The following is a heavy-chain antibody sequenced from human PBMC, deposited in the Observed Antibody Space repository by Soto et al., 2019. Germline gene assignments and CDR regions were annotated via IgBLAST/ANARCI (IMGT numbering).Heavy chain of an antibody. V-gene: IGHV3-23*01. CDR3: AKYGNWLDVYYDV. D-gene: IGHD3-16*01. J-gene: IGHJ4*02. Sequence: EVQLLESGGGLVQPGGSLRLSCVGSGIEFSNYAMSWVRQAPRKGLEWVSIVSASGRSRYHADSVKGRFTISRDNSKNTLYLHMTNLRAEDTAVYYCAKYGNWLDVYYDVWGQGTPVTVSS. CDR2: VSASGRSR. CDR1: GIEFSNYA.